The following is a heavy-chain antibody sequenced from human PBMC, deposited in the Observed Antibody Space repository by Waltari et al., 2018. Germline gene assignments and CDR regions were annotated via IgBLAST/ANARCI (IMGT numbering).Heavy chain of an antibody. J-gene: IGHJ3*02. D-gene: IGHD3-16*02. CDR2: IGSSSGSM. Sequence: EVQLVESGGGLVQPGGSVRLSCAASGFTFSSDSMNWVRQAPGKGLEWLSYIGSSSGSMDYADSVKGRFTISRDNAKNSLFLEMNSLRAADTAVYYCVRDHRWAFDIWGQGTMVTVSS. CDR3: VRDHRWAFDI. CDR1: GFTFSSDS. V-gene: IGHV3-48*01.